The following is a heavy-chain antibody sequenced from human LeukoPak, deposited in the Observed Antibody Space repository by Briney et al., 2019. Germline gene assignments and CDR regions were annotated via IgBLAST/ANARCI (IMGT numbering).Heavy chain of an antibody. CDR3: AREIWSGYYTAFDI. J-gene: IGHJ3*02. D-gene: IGHD3-3*01. CDR1: GGTFSSYA. Sequence: GASVKVSCMASGGTFSSYAISWVRQAPGQGLEWMGGIIPIFGTANYAQKFQGRVTITTDESTSTAYMELSSLRSEDTAVYYCAREIWSGYYTAFDICGQGTMVTVSS. V-gene: IGHV1-69*05. CDR2: IIPIFGTA.